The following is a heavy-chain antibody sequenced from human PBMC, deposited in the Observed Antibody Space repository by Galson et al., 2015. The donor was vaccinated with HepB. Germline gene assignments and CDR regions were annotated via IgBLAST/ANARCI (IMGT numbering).Heavy chain of an antibody. V-gene: IGHV3-21*01. J-gene: IGHJ4*02. CDR3: ARDLITYSSSFYFDF. CDR2: ISSSSSYT. CDR1: GFTFSTYS. D-gene: IGHD6-13*01. Sequence: SLRLSCAASGFTFSTYSMNWVRQAPGKGLEWVSSISSSSSYTYYADSVKGRFIISRDNARNSLYLQMHSLRAEDTAVYYCARDLITYSSSFYFDFWGQGTLVTVSS.